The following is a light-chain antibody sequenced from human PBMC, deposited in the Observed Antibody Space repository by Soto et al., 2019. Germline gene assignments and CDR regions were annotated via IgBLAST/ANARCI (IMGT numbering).Light chain of an antibody. CDR1: QGISSY. CDR3: QQYYSYPLT. Sequence: IRMTQSPSSFSASTGDRVTITCRASQGISSYLAWYQQKPGKAPKLLIYAASTLQSGVPSRFSGSGSGTDFTLTISCLQSEDFATYYCQQYYSYPLTFGQGTKVDIK. CDR2: AAS. V-gene: IGKV1-8*01. J-gene: IGKJ1*01.